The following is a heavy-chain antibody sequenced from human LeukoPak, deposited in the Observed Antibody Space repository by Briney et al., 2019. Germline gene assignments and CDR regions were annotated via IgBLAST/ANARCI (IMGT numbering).Heavy chain of an antibody. CDR3: TTVHYYDSSGYGDY. V-gene: IGHV3-15*01. CDR1: GFTFSNAW. Sequence: GGSLRLSCAASGFTFSNAWMSWVRQAPGKGLEWVGRIKSKTDGGTTDYAAPVKGRFTISRDDSKNTLYLQMNSLKTEDTAVYYCTTVHYYDSSGYGDYWGQGTLVTVSS. D-gene: IGHD3-22*01. CDR2: IKSKTDGGTT. J-gene: IGHJ4*02.